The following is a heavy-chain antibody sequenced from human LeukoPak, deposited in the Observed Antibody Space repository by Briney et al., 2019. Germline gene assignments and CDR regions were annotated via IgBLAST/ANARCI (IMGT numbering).Heavy chain of an antibody. Sequence: PGRSLRLSCVGSGFVFDDYAMHWVRQAPGKGLEWVSGINWNSGNIVYGDPVKGRFTVSRDNAKKSLYLQMNKLRPDDTAVYYCANSMTLLFQLENWGQGTLVTVSS. CDR1: GFVFDDYA. J-gene: IGHJ4*02. V-gene: IGHV3-9*01. CDR2: INWNSGNI. D-gene: IGHD2-2*01. CDR3: ANSMTLLFQLEN.